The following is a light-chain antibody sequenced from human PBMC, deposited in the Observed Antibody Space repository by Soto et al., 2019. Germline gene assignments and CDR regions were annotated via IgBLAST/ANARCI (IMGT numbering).Light chain of an antibody. CDR3: SSYTSSSTVV. CDR1: SSDVGGYNY. J-gene: IGLJ3*02. CDR2: DVS. Sequence: QSALTQPASVSGSPGQSITISCTGTSSDVGGYNYVSWYQQHPGKAPKLMIYDVSYRPSGVSNRFSGSKSGTTASLTISGLQAEDEADYYCSSYTSSSTVVFGGGTKVTVL. V-gene: IGLV2-14*03.